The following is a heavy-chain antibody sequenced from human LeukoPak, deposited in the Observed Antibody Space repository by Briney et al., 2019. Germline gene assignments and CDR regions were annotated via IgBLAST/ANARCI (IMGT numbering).Heavy chain of an antibody. V-gene: IGHV1-18*01. D-gene: IGHD6-19*01. CDR2: ISAYNGNT. Sequence: ASVKVSCKASGYTFTSYGISWVRQAPGQGLEWVGWISAYNGNTNYAQKLQGRVTMTTDTSTSTAYMELRSLRSDDTAVYYCARVKGSSGWYFFDYWGQGTLVTVSS. J-gene: IGHJ4*02. CDR1: GYTFTSYG. CDR3: ARVKGSSGWYFFDY.